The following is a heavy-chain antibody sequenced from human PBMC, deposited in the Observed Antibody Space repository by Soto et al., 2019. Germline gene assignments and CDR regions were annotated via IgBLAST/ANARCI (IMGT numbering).Heavy chain of an antibody. D-gene: IGHD5-12*01. CDR2: ISAYNGNT. CDR3: AGYSCYGIFDY. J-gene: IGHJ4*02. CDR1: GYTFPSYS. V-gene: IGHV1-18*01. Sequence: QVQLVQSGAEVKKPGASVKVSCKASGYTFPSYSISWVRQAPGQGLAWMGWISAYNGNTNYARKLQGRVTMTTVTSTSTAYMELRSLRSDYTAVDDWAGYSCYGIFDYWGQGTLVTVSS.